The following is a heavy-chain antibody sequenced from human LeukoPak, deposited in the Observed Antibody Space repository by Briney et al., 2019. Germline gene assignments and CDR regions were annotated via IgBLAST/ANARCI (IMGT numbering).Heavy chain of an antibody. Sequence: GGSLRLSCAASGFTFSTYGLHWVRQAPGKGLEWVGRIKSKSAGGTADYAAPVRGRFTISRDDSESTLYLQINSLKTEDTAVYYCTTYDNSGFYSAYWGQGTLVTVSS. J-gene: IGHJ4*02. CDR3: TTYDNSGFYSAY. D-gene: IGHD3-22*01. V-gene: IGHV3-15*01. CDR2: IKSKSAGGTA. CDR1: GFTFSTYG.